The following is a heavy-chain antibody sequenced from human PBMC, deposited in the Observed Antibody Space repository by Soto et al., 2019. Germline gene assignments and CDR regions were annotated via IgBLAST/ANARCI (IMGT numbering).Heavy chain of an antibody. V-gene: IGHV3-49*03. CDR3: TSDLAPTIFGVVILYGMDV. J-gene: IGHJ6*02. CDR1: GFTFGDYA. CDR2: IRSKAYGGTT. D-gene: IGHD3-3*01. Sequence: GGSLRLSCTASGFTFGDYAMSWFRQAPGKGLEWVGFIRSKAYGGTTEYAASVKGRFTISRDDSKSIAYLQMNSLKTEDTAVYYCTSDLAPTIFGVVILYGMDVWGQGTTVTVSS.